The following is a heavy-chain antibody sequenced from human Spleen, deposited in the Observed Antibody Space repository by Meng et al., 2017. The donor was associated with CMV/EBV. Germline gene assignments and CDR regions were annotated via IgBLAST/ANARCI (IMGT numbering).Heavy chain of an antibody. Sequence: QVQLVQSGAEVKKPGSPVKVSCKASGGTFSSYAISWVRQAPGQGLEWMGWISAYNGNTNYAQKLQGRVTMTTDTSTSTAYMELRSLRSDDTAVYYCARRIAAAGIDYWGQGTLVTVSS. CDR3: ARRIAAAGIDY. J-gene: IGHJ4*02. CDR1: GGTFSSYA. V-gene: IGHV1-18*01. D-gene: IGHD6-13*01. CDR2: ISAYNGNT.